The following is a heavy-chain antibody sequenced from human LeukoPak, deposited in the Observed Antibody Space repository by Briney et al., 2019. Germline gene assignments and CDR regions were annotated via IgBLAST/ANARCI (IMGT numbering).Heavy chain of an antibody. D-gene: IGHD3-3*01. CDR2: IYHTGST. V-gene: IGHV4-59*08. J-gene: IGHJ4*02. CDR3: TMGGSSYYPGY. CDR1: GGSISNYY. Sequence: PSETLSLTCTVSGGSISNYYWSWIRQPPGKGLEWIGYIYHTGSTNYNPSLKSRVTISVDTSKSQFSLRLSSVTAADTAVYYCTMGGSSYYPGYWGQGILVTVSS.